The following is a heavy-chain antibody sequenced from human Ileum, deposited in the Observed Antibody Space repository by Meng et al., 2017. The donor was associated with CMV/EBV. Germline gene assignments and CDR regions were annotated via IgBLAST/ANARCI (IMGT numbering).Heavy chain of an antibody. Sequence: VELQGSGPRLMQPSETLPLTCTVSGGFRTSDYWTWSRHPGGKGLEWIGRIHPTGTTDDNSSLRSRVSMSLDKSKNQFSLMWSSVTAAATAVYYWARAAARGVPVDLWGQGTLVTVSS. J-gene: IGHJ5*02. CDR1: GGFRTSDY. V-gene: IGHV4-4*07. CDR3: ARAAARGVPVDL. CDR2: IHPTGTT. D-gene: IGHD3-10*01.